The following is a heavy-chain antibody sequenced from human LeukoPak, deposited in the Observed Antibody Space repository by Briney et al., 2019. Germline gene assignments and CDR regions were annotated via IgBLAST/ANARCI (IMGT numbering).Heavy chain of an antibody. J-gene: IGHJ5*02. CDR1: GYTFTGYY. D-gene: IGHD4-17*01. Sequence: ASVKVSCKASGYTFTGYYMHWVRQAPGQGLEWMGWINPNSGGTNYAQKFQGRVTMTRDTSISTAYMELSRLRSDDTAVYYCARDYYGDYWGHWFDPWGQGTLVTVSS. CDR3: ARDYYGDYWGHWFDP. V-gene: IGHV1-2*02. CDR2: INPNSGGT.